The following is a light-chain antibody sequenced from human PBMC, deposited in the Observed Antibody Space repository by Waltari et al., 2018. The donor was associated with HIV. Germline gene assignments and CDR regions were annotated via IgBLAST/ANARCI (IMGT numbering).Light chain of an antibody. CDR2: EVS. Sequence: DIVMTQNPLSLSVTPGQPASISCKSSQSLLHRDGKTYLYWYLQRPGQPPQLLIYEVSNRFPGVTEKFSGSGSGTDFTLEISRVEAEDVGIYYCMQTIEVPPITFGQGTRLE. CDR3: MQTIEVPPIT. V-gene: IGKV2D-29*01. J-gene: IGKJ5*01. CDR1: QSLLHRDGKTY.